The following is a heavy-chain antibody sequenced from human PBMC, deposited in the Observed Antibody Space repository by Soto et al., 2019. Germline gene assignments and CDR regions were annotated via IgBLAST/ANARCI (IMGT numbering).Heavy chain of an antibody. Sequence: PGGSLRLSCAASGFTFDDYAMHWVRQAPGKGLEWVSGISWNSGSIGYADSVKGRFTISRDNAKNSLYLQMNSLRAEDTALYYCAKDNREQQRVRDYYYGMDVWGQGTTVTVSS. CDR1: GFTFDDYA. J-gene: IGHJ6*02. CDR3: AKDNREQQRVRDYYYGMDV. CDR2: ISWNSGSI. V-gene: IGHV3-9*01. D-gene: IGHD6-13*01.